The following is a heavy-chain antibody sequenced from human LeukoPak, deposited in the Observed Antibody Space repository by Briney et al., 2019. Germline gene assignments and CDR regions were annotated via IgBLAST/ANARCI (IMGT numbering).Heavy chain of an antibody. D-gene: IGHD2-2*02. CDR3: AGRLGYCSSTSCYTGWFDP. CDR1: GGSISSSSYY. V-gene: IGHV4-39*07. J-gene: IGHJ5*02. CDR2: IYYSGST. Sequence: SETLSLTCTVSGGSISSSSYYWGWIRQPPGKGLEWIGSIYYSGSTYYNPSLKSRVTISVDTSKNQFSLKLSSVAAADTAVYYCAGRLGYCSSTSCYTGWFDPWGQGTLVTVSS.